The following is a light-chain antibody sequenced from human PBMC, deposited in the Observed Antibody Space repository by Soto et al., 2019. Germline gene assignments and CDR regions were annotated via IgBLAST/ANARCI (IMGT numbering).Light chain of an antibody. CDR2: KAS. Sequence: DIQMTQAPSTLSASVGDRVTITCRASQTISSWMAWYQQKPGKAPKLLISKASSLESGVPSRFSGSGSGTEFTLTISSLQPDDFATYYCQQYDIYPLSFGGGTKVEIK. V-gene: IGKV1-5*03. CDR3: QQYDIYPLS. CDR1: QTISSW. J-gene: IGKJ4*01.